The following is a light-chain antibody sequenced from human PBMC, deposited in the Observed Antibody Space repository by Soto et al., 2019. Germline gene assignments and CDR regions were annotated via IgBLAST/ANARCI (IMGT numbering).Light chain of an antibody. CDR2: GDT. J-gene: IGLJ3*02. V-gene: IGLV1-40*01. CDR3: QTYDSILDASV. CDR1: NSNIGDGYQ. Sequence: QSVLTQPPSVSGAPGHRVTISCTGSNSNIGDGYQVHWYQQLPGTAPKLLIYGDTSRPSGVPDRFSASKSGASASLAISGLQPEDEADYYCQTYDSILDASVFGGGTKLTVL.